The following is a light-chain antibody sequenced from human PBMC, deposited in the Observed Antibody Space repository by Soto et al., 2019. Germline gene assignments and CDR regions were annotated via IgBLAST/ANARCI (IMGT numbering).Light chain of an antibody. Sequence: EIVMTQSPATLSVSPGERATLSCRASQSVSSNLAWYQQKPGQAPRLLIYGASTRATGVPARFSGSGSGTEFTLTISSLQSEDFAVYYCQQYNTWPPWTFGQGTQLEIK. J-gene: IGKJ1*01. CDR1: QSVSSN. V-gene: IGKV3-15*01. CDR3: QQYNTWPPWT. CDR2: GAS.